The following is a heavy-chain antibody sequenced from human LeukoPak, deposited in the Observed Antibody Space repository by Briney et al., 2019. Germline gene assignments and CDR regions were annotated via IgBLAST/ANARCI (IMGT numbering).Heavy chain of an antibody. V-gene: IGHV1-2*02. J-gene: IGHJ3*02. CDR2: INPNSG. D-gene: IGHD5-18*01. CDR1: GYTFTDYY. Sequence: ASVKVSCKTSGYTFTDYYIHWVRQAPGQGPEWMGWINPNSGYAQKIQGRVSMTRDTSIRTAYMELSRLRFDDTALYYCARSYGQRVSDAFGIWGQGTMVTVSS. CDR3: ARSYGQRVSDAFGI.